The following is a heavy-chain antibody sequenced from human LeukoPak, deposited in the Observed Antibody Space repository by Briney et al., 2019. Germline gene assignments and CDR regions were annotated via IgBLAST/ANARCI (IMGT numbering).Heavy chain of an antibody. CDR2: IWYDGSNK. Sequence: GRSLRLSCAASGFTFSSYGMHWVRQAPGKGLEWVAVIWYDGSNKYYADSVKGRFTISRDNSKNTLYLQMNSLRAEDTAVYYCARDTYYYGSGSYYNVRYNWFDPWGQGTLVTVSS. CDR1: GFTFSSYG. J-gene: IGHJ5*02. V-gene: IGHV3-33*01. D-gene: IGHD3-10*01. CDR3: ARDTYYYGSGSYYNVRYNWFDP.